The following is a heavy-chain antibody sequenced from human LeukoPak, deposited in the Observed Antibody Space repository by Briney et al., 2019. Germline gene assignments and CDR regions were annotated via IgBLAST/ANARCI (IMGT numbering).Heavy chain of an antibody. Sequence: GGSLRLSCAASGFTFSSYAMSWVRQAPGKGLEWVSAISGSGGSTYFADSVKGRFTISRDNSKNTLYLQMSSLRAEDTAVYYCAKDTFMITFGGVIGSFDYWGQGTLVTVS. CDR1: GFTFSSYA. CDR3: AKDTFMITFGGVIGSFDY. D-gene: IGHD3-16*02. V-gene: IGHV3-23*01. CDR2: ISGSGGST. J-gene: IGHJ4*02.